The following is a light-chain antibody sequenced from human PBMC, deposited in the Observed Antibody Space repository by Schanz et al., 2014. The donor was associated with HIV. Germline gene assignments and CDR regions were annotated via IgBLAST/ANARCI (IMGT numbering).Light chain of an antibody. J-gene: IGLJ3*02. CDR2: NTY. CDR3: GTWDDSLKGWV. CDR1: TSDFKTNA. V-gene: IGLV1-44*01. Sequence: QSVLTQAPSASGTPGQRVTISCSGSTSDFKTNAVLWYQQLPGAAPKLLIYNTYHRPSGVPDRFSGSKSGTSASLAISGLQSEDEADYYCGTWDDSLKGWVFGGGTKLTVL.